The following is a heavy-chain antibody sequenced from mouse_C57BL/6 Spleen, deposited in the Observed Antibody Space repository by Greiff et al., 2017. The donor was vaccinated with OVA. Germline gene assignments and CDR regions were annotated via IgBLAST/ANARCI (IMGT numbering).Heavy chain of an antibody. D-gene: IGHD1-1*01. CDR2: IDPSDSYT. Sequence: VQLQQSGAELVKPGASVKLSCKASGYTFTSYWMQWVKQRPGQGLEWIGEIDPSDSYTNYTKKFKGQAPLTVDTSSSTADMQLSSLTSEDSAVYYCARGDYGSSYWYFDVWGTGTTVTVSS. CDR3: ARGDYGSSYWYFDV. V-gene: IGHV1-50*01. CDR1: GYTFTSYW. J-gene: IGHJ1*03.